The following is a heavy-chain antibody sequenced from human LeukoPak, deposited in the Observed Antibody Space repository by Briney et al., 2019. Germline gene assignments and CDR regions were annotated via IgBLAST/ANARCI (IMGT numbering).Heavy chain of an antibody. CDR3: ARGPEGGIAADANFDY. V-gene: IGHV1-18*01. CDR2: ISAYNGNT. D-gene: IGHD6-13*01. Sequence: GASVKVSCKASGGTFSSYAISWVRQAPGQGLEWMGWISAYNGNTNYAQKLQGRVTMTTDTSTSTAYMELRSLRSDDTAVYYCARGPEGGIAADANFDYWGQGTLVTVSS. CDR1: GGTFSSYA. J-gene: IGHJ4*02.